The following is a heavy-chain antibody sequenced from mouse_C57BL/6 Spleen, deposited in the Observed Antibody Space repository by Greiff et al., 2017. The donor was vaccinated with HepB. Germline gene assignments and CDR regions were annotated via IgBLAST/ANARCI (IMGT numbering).Heavy chain of an antibody. J-gene: IGHJ4*01. CDR2: IDPNSGGT. CDR1: GYTFTSYW. D-gene: IGHD1-1*01. V-gene: IGHV1-72*01. CDR3: ARRKITTVVATEYAMDY. Sequence: QVQLQQPGAELVKPGASVKLSCKASGYTFTSYWMHWVKQRPGRGLEWIGRIDPNSGGTKYNEKFKSKATLTVDKPSSTAYMQLSSLTSADSAVYYCARRKITTVVATEYAMDYWGQGTSVTVSS.